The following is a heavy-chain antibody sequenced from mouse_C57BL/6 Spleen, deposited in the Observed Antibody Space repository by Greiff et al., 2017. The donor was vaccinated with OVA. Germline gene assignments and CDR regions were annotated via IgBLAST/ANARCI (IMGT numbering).Heavy chain of an antibody. CDR1: GFTFSNYW. Sequence: EVMLVESGGGLVQPGGSMKLSCVASGFTFSNYWMNWVRQSPEKGLEWVAQIRLKSGNYATHYAESVKGRFTISRDDSKSSVYLQMNNLRAEDTGMYYCTGPSYYSNAWFAYWGQGTLVTVSA. V-gene: IGHV6-3*01. J-gene: IGHJ3*01. CDR3: TGPSYYSNAWFAY. CDR2: IRLKSGNYAT. D-gene: IGHD2-5*01.